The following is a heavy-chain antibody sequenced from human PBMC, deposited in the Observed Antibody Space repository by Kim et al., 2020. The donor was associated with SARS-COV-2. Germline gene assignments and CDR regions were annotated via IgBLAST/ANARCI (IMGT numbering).Heavy chain of an antibody. CDR3: ARGKVGPEWEPLFDY. D-gene: IGHD1-26*01. V-gene: IGHV4-59*01. Sequence: SETLSLTCTVSGGSISSYYWSWIRQPPGKGLEWIGYIYYSGSTNYNPSLKSRVTISVDTSKNQFSLKLSSVTAADTAVYYCARGKVGPEWEPLFDYWGQGTLGTVSS. CDR1: GGSISSYY. J-gene: IGHJ4*02. CDR2: IYYSGST.